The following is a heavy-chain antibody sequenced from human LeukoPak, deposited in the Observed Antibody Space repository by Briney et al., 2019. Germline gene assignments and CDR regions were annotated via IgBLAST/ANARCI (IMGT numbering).Heavy chain of an antibody. J-gene: IGHJ4*02. D-gene: IGHD6-19*01. CDR1: GFTFSSYA. CDR2: ISGSGGST. Sequence: PGGSLRLSCAASGFTFSSYAMSWVRQAPGKGLEWVSAISGSGGSTYYADSVKGRFTISRDNSKNTLYLQMNSLRAEDTAVYYCAKDRRQWLNPYHFDYWGQGTLVTVSS. CDR3: AKDRRQWLNPYHFDY. V-gene: IGHV3-23*01.